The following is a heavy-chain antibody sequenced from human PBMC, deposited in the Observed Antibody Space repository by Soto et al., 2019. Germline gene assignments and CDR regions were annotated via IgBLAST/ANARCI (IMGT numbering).Heavy chain of an antibody. D-gene: IGHD3-10*01. V-gene: IGHV3-30*03. CDR2: VTHDGSLY. CDR1: GFTFSSCA. CDR3: VIDRSDIWSFDY. Sequence: QVQLVESGGGVVQPGRSLRLSCVASGFTFSSCAMHWVRQVPGKGLEWLAVVTHDGSLYPYADSVKGRFSISRDNSRKPLYLKMNSLRPEEWAVYYCVIDRSDIWSFDYWGQGTLVTVSS. J-gene: IGHJ4*02.